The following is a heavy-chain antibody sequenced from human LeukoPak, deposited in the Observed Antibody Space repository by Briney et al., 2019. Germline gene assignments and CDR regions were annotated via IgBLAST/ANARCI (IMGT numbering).Heavy chain of an antibody. CDR2: ISWNSGSI. V-gene: IGHV3-9*01. J-gene: IGHJ4*02. Sequence: GRSLRLSCEASGYTFDDYAMHSVRQAPGKGLEWVSAISWNSGSIGYADSVKGRFTISRDNGKNSLYLQMNSLRTEDTALYYCAKGHTYGLGESYLDFWGQGTLVSVSS. CDR1: GYTFDDYA. D-gene: IGHD5-18*01. CDR3: AKGHTYGLGESYLDF.